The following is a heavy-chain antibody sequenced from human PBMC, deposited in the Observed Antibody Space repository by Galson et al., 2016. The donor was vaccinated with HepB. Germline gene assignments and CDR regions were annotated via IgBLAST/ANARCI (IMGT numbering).Heavy chain of an antibody. Sequence: SLRLSCAASAFTFSNYGMHWVRQAPGKGLEWVAGIWTDGSNKYYGDSVKGRFTISRDNSKNTLYLQMNSLRAEDTAVYYCAKGKGGVWSYCFDYWGQGTLVTVSS. CDR1: AFTFSNYG. V-gene: IGHV3-33*06. CDR2: IWTDGSNK. CDR3: AKGKGGVWSYCFDY. J-gene: IGHJ4*02. D-gene: IGHD6-19*01.